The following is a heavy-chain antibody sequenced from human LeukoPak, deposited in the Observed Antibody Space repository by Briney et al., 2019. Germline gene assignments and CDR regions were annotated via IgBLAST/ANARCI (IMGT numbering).Heavy chain of an antibody. Sequence: GGSLRLSCAASGFTFSSYAMHWVRQAPGKGLEWVSSISSSSSYIYYADSVKGRFTISRDNAKNSLYLQMNSLRAEDTAVYYCARDVMATIDYWGQGTLVTVSS. J-gene: IGHJ4*02. CDR1: GFTFSSYA. V-gene: IGHV3-21*01. CDR2: ISSSSSYI. D-gene: IGHD5-24*01. CDR3: ARDVMATIDY.